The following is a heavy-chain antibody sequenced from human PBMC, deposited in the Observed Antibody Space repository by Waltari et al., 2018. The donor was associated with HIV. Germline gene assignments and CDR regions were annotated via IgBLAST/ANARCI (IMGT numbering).Heavy chain of an antibody. CDR3: AHRRAPRSGSYTGTDAFDI. V-gene: IGHV2-5*02. CDR2: IYWADDK. J-gene: IGHJ3*02. D-gene: IGHD1-26*01. CDR1: GFSLSTSGVG. Sequence: QITLKESGPTLVTPTQTLTLTCTCSGFSLSTSGVGVGWIRQPPGKALECLALIYWADDKRYSPSLKSRLTITKDTSKNQVVLTMTNMDPVDTATYYCAHRRAPRSGSYTGTDAFDIWGQGTMVTVSS.